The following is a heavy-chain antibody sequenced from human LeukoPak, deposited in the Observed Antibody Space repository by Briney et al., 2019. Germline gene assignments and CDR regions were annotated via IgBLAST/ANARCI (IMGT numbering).Heavy chain of an antibody. Sequence: GGSLRLFCAVSGFTFSSYAMSWVRQAPGKGLEWVSVISGSGGSTYYADSVKGRFTISRDNSKNTLYLQMNSLRAEDTAVYYCAKESLGYCRSTTCYPETNWGQGTLVTVSS. CDR2: ISGSGGST. J-gene: IGHJ4*02. V-gene: IGHV3-23*01. CDR3: AKESLGYCRSTTCYPETN. D-gene: IGHD2-2*01. CDR1: GFTFSSYA.